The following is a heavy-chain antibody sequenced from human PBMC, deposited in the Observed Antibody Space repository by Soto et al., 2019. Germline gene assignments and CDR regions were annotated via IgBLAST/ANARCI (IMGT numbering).Heavy chain of an antibody. CDR3: ARFSPPRKSYDSNPGWFDP. V-gene: IGHV4-59*01. Sequence: SETLSLTCTVSGGSLNSYYWTWIRQSPGKGLEWFGYVSSTGSTNYNPSLKSRVTLSLDTSTNEVSLSLTSVTAADAAVYFCARFSPPRKSYDSNPGWFDPWGQGIMVTVSS. CDR2: VSSTGST. J-gene: IGHJ5*02. CDR1: GGSLNSYY. D-gene: IGHD3-22*01.